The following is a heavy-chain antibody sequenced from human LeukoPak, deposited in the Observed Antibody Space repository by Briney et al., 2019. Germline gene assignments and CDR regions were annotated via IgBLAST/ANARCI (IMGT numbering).Heavy chain of an antibody. J-gene: IGHJ4*02. V-gene: IGHV3-30*02. CDR1: GFTFSTYG. Sequence: GGSLRLSCAASGFTFSTYGMHWVRQAPGKGLEWVTSINYDGSNKYYAEAVKGRFTISRDNAKNTLYLQMNSRRAKDTALYYCAKSHHVTAIAYWGQGHLVTVSS. CDR2: INYDGSNK. D-gene: IGHD2-21*02. CDR3: AKSHHVTAIAY.